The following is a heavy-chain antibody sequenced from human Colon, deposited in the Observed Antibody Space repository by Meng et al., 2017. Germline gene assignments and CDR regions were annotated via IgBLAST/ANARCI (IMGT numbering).Heavy chain of an antibody. CDR2: VSYDGSAQ. D-gene: IGHD3-22*01. J-gene: IGHJ4*02. CDR3: ARSYFDGSGRFDC. Sequence: GESLKISCAASGFTFGRFAMQWARQAPGKGLEWVAVVSYDGSAQDYADSVKGRFIISRDNSKNTPYLQMNSLRVEDTAIYYCARSYFDGSGRFDCWGQGTLVTVSS. CDR1: GFTFGRFA. V-gene: IGHV3-30*03.